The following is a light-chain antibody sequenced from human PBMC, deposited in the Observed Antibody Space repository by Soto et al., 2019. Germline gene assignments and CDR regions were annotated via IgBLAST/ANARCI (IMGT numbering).Light chain of an antibody. CDR1: QSISTY. CDR2: RAS. J-gene: IGKJ1*01. V-gene: IGKV1-39*01. Sequence: DIQMTQSPSSLSASVGDRVTISCRASQSISTYLNWYQQKPGTAPRLLIYRASTVKTGVPPRSSGSGSGRDFTLTISSLRPDDIATYFCQHSYSSPPWTFGPGTKVDIK. CDR3: QHSYSSPPWT.